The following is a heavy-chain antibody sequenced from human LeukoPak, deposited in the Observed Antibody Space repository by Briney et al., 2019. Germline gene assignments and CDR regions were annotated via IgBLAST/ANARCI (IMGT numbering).Heavy chain of an antibody. CDR2: INTDGRIT. D-gene: IGHD1-26*01. V-gene: IGHV3-64*02. J-gene: IGHJ4*02. CDR1: GFSFRNFA. Sequence: GGSLGLSCVASGFSFRNFAIHWVRQAPGKGLEYVSVINTDGRITYYADSVKGRFTISRDNSKNTVYLQMGSLRGEDMAVYYCTRDGGSFCDFDYWGQGALVIVSS. CDR3: TRDGGSFCDFDY.